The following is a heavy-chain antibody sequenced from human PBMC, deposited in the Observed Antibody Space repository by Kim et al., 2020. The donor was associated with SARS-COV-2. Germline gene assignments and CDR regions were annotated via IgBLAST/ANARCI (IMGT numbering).Heavy chain of an antibody. CDR3: AKSDCGGDCRLVNY. D-gene: IGHD2-21*02. CDR1: GFTFSNYD. J-gene: IGHJ4*02. Sequence: GGSLRLSCAASGFTFSNYDMNWVRQAPGKGLEWVSSIGGSDGRTYYADSVKGRFTISRDNSKTTLSLQMQSLRAKDTAIYFCAKSDCGGDCRLVNYGGQG. CDR2: IGGSDGRT. V-gene: IGHV3-23*01.